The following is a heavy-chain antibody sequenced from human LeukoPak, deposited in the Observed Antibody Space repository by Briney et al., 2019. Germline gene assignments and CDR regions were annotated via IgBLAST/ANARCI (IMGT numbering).Heavy chain of an antibody. CDR2: INPGDSDT. D-gene: IGHD1-26*01. CDR1: GYSFTSYW. CDR3: ARQSGSYYYYFDY. Sequence: GESLKISCKGSGYSFTSYWIGWVRQMPGKGLEWMGIINPGDSDTRYSPSFQGQVTISADKSISTAYLQWSSLKASDTAMYYCARQSGSYYYYFDYWGQGTLVTVSS. J-gene: IGHJ4*02. V-gene: IGHV5-51*01.